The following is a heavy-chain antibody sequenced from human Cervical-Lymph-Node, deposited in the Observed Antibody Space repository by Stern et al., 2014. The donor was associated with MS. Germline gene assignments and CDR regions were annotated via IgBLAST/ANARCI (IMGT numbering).Heavy chain of an antibody. Sequence: VQLVDSGAEVKKPGASVKVSCEASGYTFINYYIHWVRQAPGQGLEWMGVISPSGSTANYAQKFQGRGTMTRDTSTSTVYMELSSLRSEDTAVYYCARPSTGGYTYGGNFDYWGQGALVTVSS. CDR3: ARPSTGGYTYGGNFDY. CDR1: GYTFINYY. V-gene: IGHV1-46*03. D-gene: IGHD5-18*01. CDR2: ISPSGSTA. J-gene: IGHJ4*02.